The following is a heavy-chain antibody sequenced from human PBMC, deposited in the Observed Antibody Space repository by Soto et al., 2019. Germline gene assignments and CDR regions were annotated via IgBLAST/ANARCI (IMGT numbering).Heavy chain of an antibody. V-gene: IGHV4-34*01. CDR2: INHSGST. Sequence: TSETLSLTCAVYGGSFSGYYWSWIRQPPGKGLEWIGEINHSGSTNYNPSLKSRVTISVDTSKNQFSLKLSSVTAADTAVYYCARGWYYGSGSYYNPYYYYYGMDVWGQGTTVTVSS. D-gene: IGHD3-10*01. J-gene: IGHJ6*02. CDR1: GGSFSGYY. CDR3: ARGWYYGSGSYYNPYYYYYGMDV.